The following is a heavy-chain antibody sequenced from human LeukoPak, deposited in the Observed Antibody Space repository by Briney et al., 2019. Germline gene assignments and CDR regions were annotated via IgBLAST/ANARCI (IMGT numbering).Heavy chain of an antibody. CDR1: GFTFSNFA. Sequence: GGSLRLSCSASGFTFSNFAMSWVRQAPGKGLEWVSAINFSGGTTYYADSVKGRFTISRDNFKNTLYLQMNGLRADDTAVYYCTKGHYYGSGSYWVWGQGTLVTVSS. D-gene: IGHD3-10*01. CDR3: TKGHYYGSGSYWV. J-gene: IGHJ4*02. CDR2: INFSGGTT. V-gene: IGHV3-23*01.